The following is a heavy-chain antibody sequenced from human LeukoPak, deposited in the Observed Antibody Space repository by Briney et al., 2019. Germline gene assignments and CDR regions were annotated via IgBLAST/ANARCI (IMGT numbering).Heavy chain of an antibody. V-gene: IGHV3-23*01. CDR3: AKELYWATGEYYFGY. J-gene: IGHJ4*02. CDR1: GFTFSSYA. D-gene: IGHD7-27*01. Sequence: GGSLRLSCAASGFTFSSYAMSWVRQALGKGLEWVSAISGSGGSTYYADSVKGRFTISRDNSKNTLYLQMNSLRAEDTAVYYCAKELYWATGEYYFGYWGQGTLVTVSS. CDR2: ISGSGGST.